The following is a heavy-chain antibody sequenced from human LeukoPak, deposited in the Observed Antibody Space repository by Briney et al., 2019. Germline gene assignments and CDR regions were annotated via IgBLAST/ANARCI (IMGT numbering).Heavy chain of an antibody. D-gene: IGHD3-10*01. CDR3: ARDRAGSAPYYYGMDV. J-gene: IGHJ6*02. CDR1: GFTFSSYA. V-gene: IGHV3-30-3*01. CDR2: ISYDGSNK. Sequence: GSLRLSCAASGFTFSSYAMHWVRQAPGKGLEWVAVISYDGSNKYYADSVKGRFTISRDNSKNTLYLQMNSLRAEDTAVYYCARDRAGSAPYYYGMDVWGQGTTVTVSS.